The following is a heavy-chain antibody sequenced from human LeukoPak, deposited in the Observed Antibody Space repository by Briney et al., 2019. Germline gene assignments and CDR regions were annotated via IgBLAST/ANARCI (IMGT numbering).Heavy chain of an antibody. CDR3: ARDAKSRTADY. CDR2: IKQDGSDK. V-gene: IGHV3-7*01. J-gene: IGHJ4*02. Sequence: GGSLRLSCAASGFTFSSYSMNWVRQAPGKGLEWVANIKQDGSDKYYVDSVKGRFTISRDNAKNSLYLQMNNLRAEDTAVYYCARDAKSRTADYWGQGTLVTVSS. CDR1: GFTFSSYS. D-gene: IGHD4/OR15-4a*01.